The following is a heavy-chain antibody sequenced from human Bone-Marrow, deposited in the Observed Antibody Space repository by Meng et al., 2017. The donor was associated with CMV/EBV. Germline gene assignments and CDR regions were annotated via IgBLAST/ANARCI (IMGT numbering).Heavy chain of an antibody. D-gene: IGHD6-6*01. CDR2: ISYDGSNK. CDR1: GLTFSSYA. V-gene: IGHV3-30*04. CDR3: ARKPELVGFDY. Sequence: LSCAASGLTFSSYAMHWVRQAPGKGLEWVAVISYDGSNKYYADSVKGRFTISRDNSKNTLYLQMNSLRAEDTAVYYCARKPELVGFDYWGQGTLVTVSS. J-gene: IGHJ4*02.